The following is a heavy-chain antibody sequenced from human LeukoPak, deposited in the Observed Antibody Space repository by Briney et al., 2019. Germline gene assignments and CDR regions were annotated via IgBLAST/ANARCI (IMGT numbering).Heavy chain of an antibody. CDR3: AIPLGYCSRGSCLNV. CDR2: ISGSGGSS. V-gene: IGHV3-23*01. J-gene: IGHJ6*02. CDR1: GFTFSSYG. Sequence: TGGSLRLSCAASGFTFSSYGMSWVRQAPGKGLEWVSLISGSGGSSYYADSVKGRFTISRDNSKNTLYLQMNSLRAEDTAVYHCAIPLGYCSRGSCLNVWGQGTTVTVSS. D-gene: IGHD2-15*01.